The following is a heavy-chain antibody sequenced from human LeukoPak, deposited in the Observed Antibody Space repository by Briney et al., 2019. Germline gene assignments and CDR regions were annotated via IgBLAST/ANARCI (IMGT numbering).Heavy chain of an antibody. V-gene: IGHV1-2*02. J-gene: IGHJ5*02. CDR2: INPNSGGT. D-gene: IGHD1-1*01. CDR1: GYTFTDNY. Sequence: ASVKVSCKASGYTFTDNYIHWVRQPPGQGIERKGWINPNSGGTNYAQKFQGRVTMTRDTSISTAYMEVSKLRTADQAAEFCAVYRAYNWNDVDVYFFPPWGQGTLVTVSS. CDR3: AVYRAYNWNDVDVYFFPP.